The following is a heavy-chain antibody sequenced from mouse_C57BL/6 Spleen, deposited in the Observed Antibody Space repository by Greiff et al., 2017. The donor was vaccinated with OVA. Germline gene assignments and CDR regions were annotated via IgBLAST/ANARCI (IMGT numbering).Heavy chain of an antibody. CDR2: IYPGSGST. CDR1: GYTFTSYW. V-gene: IGHV1-55*01. J-gene: IGHJ4*01. CDR3: ARGIYYYGSSYDAMDY. D-gene: IGHD1-1*01. Sequence: QVQLQQSGAELVKPGASVKMSCKASGYTFTSYWITWVKQRPGQGLEWIGDIYPGSGSTNYNEKFKSKATLTVDTSSSTAYMQLSSLTSEDSAVYYCARGIYYYGSSYDAMDYWGQGTSVTVPS.